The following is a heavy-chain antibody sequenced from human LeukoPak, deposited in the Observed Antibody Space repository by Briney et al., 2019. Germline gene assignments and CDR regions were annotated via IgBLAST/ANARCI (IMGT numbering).Heavy chain of an antibody. V-gene: IGHV1-3*01. CDR3: ARATLGPLYYYYGMDV. CDR1: RYTFTSCA. D-gene: IGHD1-1*01. J-gene: IGHJ6*02. CDR2: INAGNGNT. Sequence: ASVKVSYKASRYTFTSCAMHWVRQAPGQRLEWLAWINAGNGNTKYSQKFQGRVTITRDTSASTAYMELSSLRSEDTAVYYCARATLGPLYYYYGMDVWGQGTTVTVSS.